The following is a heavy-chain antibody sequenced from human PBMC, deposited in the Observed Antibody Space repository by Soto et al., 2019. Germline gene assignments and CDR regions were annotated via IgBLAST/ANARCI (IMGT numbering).Heavy chain of an antibody. CDR3: ASTLRYFDWFPGDYYYYYMDV. J-gene: IGHJ6*03. CDR1: GGTFSSYT. CDR2: IIPILGIA. D-gene: IGHD3-9*01. Sequence: QVQLVQSGAEVKKPGSSVKVSCKASGGTFSSYTIIWVRQAPGQGLEWMGRIIPILGIANYAQKFQGRVTITADKSTSRAYMELSSLRSEDTAVYYCASTLRYFDWFPGDYYYYYMDVWGKGTTVTVSS. V-gene: IGHV1-69*02.